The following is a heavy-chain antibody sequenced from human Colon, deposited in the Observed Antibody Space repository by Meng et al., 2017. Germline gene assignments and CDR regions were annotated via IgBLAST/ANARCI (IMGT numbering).Heavy chain of an antibody. J-gene: IGHJ4*02. V-gene: IGHV3-15*01. CDR1: GFTFTYAW. D-gene: IGHD3-10*01. CDR2: IRSKTSGETT. Sequence: EVQLVESGGGLVKPGESLRLSCAASGFTFTYAWMRWVRQAPGKGLEWVALIRSKTSGETTDYAAPVKGRFTISRDDSKNTVFLQMNSLETEDTAVYFCAIDDAAAGGGEFDHWGQGTLVTVSS. CDR3: AIDDAAAGGGEFDH.